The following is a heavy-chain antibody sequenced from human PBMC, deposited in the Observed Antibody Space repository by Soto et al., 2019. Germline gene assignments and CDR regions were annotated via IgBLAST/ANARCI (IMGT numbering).Heavy chain of an antibody. Sequence: GGSLRLSCAASGFTFTYYALSWVRQAPGKGLEWVATISGIGGSTYLADSVKGRLSISRDNSKSTVSLLMNSLRAEDTAVYFCARGSSGYISSWYYFDYWGRGTLVTVSS. CDR1: GFTFTYYA. V-gene: IGHV3-23*01. D-gene: IGHD6-13*01. CDR3: ARGSSGYISSWYYFDY. CDR2: ISGIGGST. J-gene: IGHJ4*02.